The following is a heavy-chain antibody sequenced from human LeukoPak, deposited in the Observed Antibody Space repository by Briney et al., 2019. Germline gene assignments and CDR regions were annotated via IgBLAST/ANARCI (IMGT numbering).Heavy chain of an antibody. Sequence: ASVKVSCKASGGTFSSYAISWVRQAPGQGLEWMGGIIPIFGTANYAQKFQGRVTITADESTSTAYMELSSLRSEDTAVYYCARATNAEMVRGSAAGLGYWGQGTLVTVSS. D-gene: IGHD3-10*01. J-gene: IGHJ4*02. CDR1: GGTFSSYA. CDR3: ARATNAEMVRGSAAGLGY. CDR2: IIPIFGTA. V-gene: IGHV1-69*01.